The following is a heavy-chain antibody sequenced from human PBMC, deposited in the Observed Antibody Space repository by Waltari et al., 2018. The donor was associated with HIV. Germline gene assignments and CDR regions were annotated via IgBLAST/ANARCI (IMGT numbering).Heavy chain of an antibody. CDR2: INPTDGDT. CDR1: GYTFAAYY. CDR3: ARAESTTWANFDF. D-gene: IGHD1-26*01. V-gene: IGHV1-2*04. Sequence: QVQLVQSGSEVKNYGASVRVSCHTSGYTFAAYYIYWMRQAPGEGLEWLGWINPTDGDTGYAQKFQGWLSVTRDTSTGTVYMSLSRLRSDDTATYYCARAESTTWANFDFWGQGTLVSVSS. J-gene: IGHJ4*02.